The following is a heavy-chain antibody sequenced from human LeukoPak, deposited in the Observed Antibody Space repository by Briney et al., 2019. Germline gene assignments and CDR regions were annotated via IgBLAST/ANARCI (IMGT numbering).Heavy chain of an antibody. Sequence: SQTLSLTCTVSGGSISSGSYYWSWIRQPAGKGLDWIGRIYSSGSTNYNPSLKSRVTISVDTSKNQFSLKLSSVTAADTAVYYCARDRRGWELAYWFDPWGQGTLVTVSS. CDR3: ARDRRGWELAYWFDP. J-gene: IGHJ5*02. D-gene: IGHD1-26*01. CDR1: GGSISSGSYY. CDR2: IYSSGST. V-gene: IGHV4-61*02.